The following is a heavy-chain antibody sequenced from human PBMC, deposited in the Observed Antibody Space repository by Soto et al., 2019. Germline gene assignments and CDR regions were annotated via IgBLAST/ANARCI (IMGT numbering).Heavy chain of an antibody. CDR2: IYSGGST. J-gene: IGHJ3*01. V-gene: IGHV3-53*01. CDR3: AKSGGNGWFADAFDV. CDR1: GFIVSSYY. Sequence: EVQLVESGGGLIQPGGSLRLSCAGSGFIVSSYYMSWVRQAPGKGLEWISVIYSGGSTYYADSVKGRFTISRDNSENTLYLQLNSLRAEDTAVYYCAKSGGNGWFADAFDVWGQGKMVTVSS. D-gene: IGHD3-10*01.